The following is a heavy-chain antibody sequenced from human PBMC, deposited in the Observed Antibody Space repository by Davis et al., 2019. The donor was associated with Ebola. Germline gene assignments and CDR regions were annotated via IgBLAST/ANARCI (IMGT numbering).Heavy chain of an antibody. J-gene: IGHJ4*02. D-gene: IGHD3-10*01. CDR2: IKQGGSES. Sequence: GEFLKISCAASGFTFSSYWMSWVRQAPGKGLEWVANIKQGGSESHYVDSLKGRFTISRDNAKKSLYLQMNSLRAEDTAVYYCARVSGNIMVQGVIPDYWGQGILVTVSS. CDR1: GFTFSSYW. V-gene: IGHV3-7*01. CDR3: ARVSGNIMVQGVIPDY.